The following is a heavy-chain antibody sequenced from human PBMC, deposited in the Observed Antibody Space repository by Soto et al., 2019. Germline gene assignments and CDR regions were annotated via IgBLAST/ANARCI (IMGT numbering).Heavy chain of an antibody. J-gene: IGHJ3*02. CDR2: IYSGGST. CDR3: ATWHLREHAYDI. Sequence: PGGSLRLSCAASGFTVSSNYMSWVRQAPGKGLEWVSVIYSGGSTYYADSVKGRFTISRDSSRTTVYLQMRDLRPEDTALYFCATWHLREHAYDIWGQGTMVTVSS. D-gene: IGHD5-12*01. V-gene: IGHV3-53*01. CDR1: GFTVSSNY.